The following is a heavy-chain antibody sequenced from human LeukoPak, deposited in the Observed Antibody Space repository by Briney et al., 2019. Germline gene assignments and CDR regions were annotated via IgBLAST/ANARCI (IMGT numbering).Heavy chain of an antibody. CDR2: IYSDNT. D-gene: IGHD3-10*01. J-gene: IGHJ4*02. CDR1: GFTVSSNS. V-gene: IGHV3-53*01. Sequence: GGSLRLSCTVSGFTVSSNSMSWVRQAPGKGLEWVSFIYSDNTHYSDSVKGRFTISRDNAKNSLYLQMNSLRAEDTAVYYCAREGAGGYYFDYWGQGTLVTVSS. CDR3: AREGAGGYYFDY.